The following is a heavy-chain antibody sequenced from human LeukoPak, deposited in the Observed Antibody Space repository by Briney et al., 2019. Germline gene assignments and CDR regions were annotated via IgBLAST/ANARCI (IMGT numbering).Heavy chain of an antibody. V-gene: IGHV3-33*01. Sequence: PGGSLRLSCAASGFTFSSYGMHWVRQAPGKGLEWVAVTWYDGSNKYYADSVKGRFTISRDNSKNALYLQMNSLRAEDTAVYYCARGSRFGIVVVVAAGGMDVWGQGTTVTVSS. J-gene: IGHJ6*02. CDR3: ARGSRFGIVVVVAAGGMDV. D-gene: IGHD2-15*01. CDR1: GFTFSSYG. CDR2: TWYDGSNK.